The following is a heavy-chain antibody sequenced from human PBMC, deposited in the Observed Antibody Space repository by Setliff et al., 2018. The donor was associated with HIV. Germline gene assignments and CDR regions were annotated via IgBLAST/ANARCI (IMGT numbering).Heavy chain of an antibody. J-gene: IGHJ4*02. D-gene: IGHD1-26*01. V-gene: IGHV4-59*08. CDR1: GGSISSYY. CDR2: IYYSGST. CDR3: ARLRSELGVFDY. Sequence: PSETLSLTCTVSGGSISSYYWSWIRQPPGKGLEWIGYIYYSGSTNYNPSLKSRVTISVDTSKNQFSMKLRSVTAADTAVYYCARLRSELGVFDYWVQGTLVTVSS.